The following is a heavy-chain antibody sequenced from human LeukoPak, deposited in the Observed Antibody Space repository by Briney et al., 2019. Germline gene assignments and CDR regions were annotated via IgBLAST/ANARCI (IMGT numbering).Heavy chain of an antibody. V-gene: IGHV3-21*04. Sequence: GGSLRLSCAASGFTFSSFNMNWVRQAPGKAMEWVSSITSSGTHIFYADSVRGRFTISRDNSKNTLYVQMKSLRAEDTAVYYCAKDFVVVPGNVNYFDYWGQGTLVTVSS. J-gene: IGHJ4*02. CDR1: GFTFSSFN. CDR2: ITSSGTHI. D-gene: IGHD2-21*02. CDR3: AKDFVVVPGNVNYFDY.